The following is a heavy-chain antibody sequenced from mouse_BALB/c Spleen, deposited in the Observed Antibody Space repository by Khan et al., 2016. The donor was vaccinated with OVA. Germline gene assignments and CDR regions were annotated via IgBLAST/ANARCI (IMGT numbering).Heavy chain of an antibody. D-gene: IGHD2-14*01. CDR2: INPRSGYT. CDR1: GYTFTSHT. CDR3: ARRTTEYALDY. Sequence: QVRLQQSGAELARPGASVRMSCKASGYTFTSHTMHWVKQRPGQGLEWIGYINPRSGYTQYIQTFNDKATSTADISSSTAYMQLSSLTSEDSAVYYWARRTTEYALDYWGQGTSVTVSS. V-gene: IGHV1-4*01. J-gene: IGHJ4*01.